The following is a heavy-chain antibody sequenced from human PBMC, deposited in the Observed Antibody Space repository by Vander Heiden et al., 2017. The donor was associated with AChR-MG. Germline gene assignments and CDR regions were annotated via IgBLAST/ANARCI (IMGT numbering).Heavy chain of an antibody. CDR3: ARTTVTTFILLRRTYYYYYGIDV. V-gene: IGHV1-69*01. CDR1: GGTFSSYA. CDR2: IIPICGTS. D-gene: IGHD4-17*01. J-gene: IGHJ6*02. Sequence: QVQLVQSGAEVKKPGSSVKVSCKASGGTFSSYAISWVRPAPGQGLEWMGGIIPICGTSNDAQKSQGRVTITADESTSTAYMELSSLRSEETAVYDWARTTVTTFILLRRTYYYYYGIDVWGQGTTVTVSS.